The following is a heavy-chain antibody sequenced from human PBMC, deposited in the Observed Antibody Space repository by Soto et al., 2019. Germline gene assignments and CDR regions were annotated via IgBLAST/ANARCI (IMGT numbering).Heavy chain of an antibody. J-gene: IGHJ4*02. V-gene: IGHV5-51*01. Sequence: GESLKISFKGSGYSFTSYWIGWVRQMPGKGLEWMGIIYPGDSDTRYSPSFQGQVTISADKSISTAYLQWSSLKASDTAMYYCARIGSLVLRYFDWLLDYFDYWGQGTLVTVSS. CDR3: ARIGSLVLRYFDWLLDYFDY. CDR2: IYPGDSDT. CDR1: GYSFTSYW. D-gene: IGHD3-9*01.